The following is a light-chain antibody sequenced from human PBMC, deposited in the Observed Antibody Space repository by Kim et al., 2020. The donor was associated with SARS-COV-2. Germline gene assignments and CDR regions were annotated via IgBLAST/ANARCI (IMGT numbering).Light chain of an antibody. CDR2: AAS. CDR3: QKYNSAPRIT. J-gene: IGKJ5*01. CDR1: QGISNY. Sequence: SVGDRVTITCRASQGISNYLAWYQQKPGKVPKLLIYAASTLQSGVPSRFSGSGSGTDFTLTISILQPEDVATYYCQKYNSAPRITFGQGTRLEIK. V-gene: IGKV1-27*01.